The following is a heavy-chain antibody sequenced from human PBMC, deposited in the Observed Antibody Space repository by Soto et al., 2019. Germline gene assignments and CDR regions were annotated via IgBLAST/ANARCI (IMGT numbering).Heavy chain of an antibody. CDR3: ARDGPHRRVGSFNWFDP. CDR1: GDSVSSNSAA. V-gene: IGHV6-1*01. D-gene: IGHD1-26*01. CDR2: TYYRSKWYN. Sequence: KQSQTLSLTCAISGDSVSSNSAAWNWIRQSPSRGLEWLGRTYYRSKWYNDYAVSVKSRITINPDTSKNQFSLQLNSVTPEDTAVYYCARDGPHRRVGSFNWFDPWGQGTLVTVSS. J-gene: IGHJ5*02.